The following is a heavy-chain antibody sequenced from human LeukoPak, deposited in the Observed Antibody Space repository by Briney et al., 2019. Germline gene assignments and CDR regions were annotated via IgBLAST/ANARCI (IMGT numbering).Heavy chain of an antibody. CDR2: INHRGST. Sequence: SETLSLTCAVYGGSFSGYYWSWIRQPPGKGLEWIGEINHRGSTNYNPSLKSRVTISVDTSKNQFSLKLSSVTAADTAVYYCARGGLARSGTSWGDYWGQGTLVTVSS. CDR3: ARGGLARSGTSWGDY. D-gene: IGHD3-10*01. V-gene: IGHV4-34*01. J-gene: IGHJ4*02. CDR1: GGSFSGYY.